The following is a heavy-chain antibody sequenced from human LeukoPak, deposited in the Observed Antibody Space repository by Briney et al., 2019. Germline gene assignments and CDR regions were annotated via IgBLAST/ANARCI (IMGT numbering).Heavy chain of an antibody. CDR1: GYTFTGYY. CDR3: ARDGNYDILTGYPCDP. J-gene: IGHJ5*02. CDR2: INSNSGGT. D-gene: IGHD3-9*01. V-gene: IGHV1-2*02. Sequence: GASVKVSCKASGYTFTGYYMHWVRQAPGQGLEWMGWINSNSGGTNYAQKFQGRVTTTRDTSISTAYMELSRLRSDDTAVYYCARDGNYDILTGYPCDPWGQGTLVTVSS.